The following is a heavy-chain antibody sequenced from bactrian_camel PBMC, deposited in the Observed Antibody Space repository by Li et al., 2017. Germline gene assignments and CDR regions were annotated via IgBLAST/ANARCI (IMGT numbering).Heavy chain of an antibody. V-gene: IGHV3S40*01. CDR3: VADRAGETCPSEYNY. D-gene: IGHD4*01. J-gene: IGHJ4*01. CDR1: GYTYNHYC. Sequence: VQLVESGGGYVKAGGSLTLTCVASGYTYNHYCMGWFRQAPGKGLEWVSMINSGSDSTYYSNSVKGRFTISQDSARKTVYLQMNSLKPDDTAMYYCVADRAGETCPSEYNYRGQGTQVTVS. CDR2: INSGSDST.